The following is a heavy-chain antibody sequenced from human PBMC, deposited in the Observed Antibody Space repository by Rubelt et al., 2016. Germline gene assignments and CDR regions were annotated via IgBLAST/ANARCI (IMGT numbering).Heavy chain of an antibody. CDR1: GGSFSGYY. Sequence: QVQLQQWGAGLLKPSETLSLTCAVYGGSFSGYYWSWIRQPPGKGLEWIGEINHSVSTNYNPSLKSRVTISVDTSKNQVSLKLSSVTAADTAVYYCARGKEGLGVTMMDYWGQGTLVTVSS. J-gene: IGHJ4*02. D-gene: IGHD3-22*01. CDR3: ARGKEGLGVTMMDY. CDR2: INHSVST. V-gene: IGHV4-34*01.